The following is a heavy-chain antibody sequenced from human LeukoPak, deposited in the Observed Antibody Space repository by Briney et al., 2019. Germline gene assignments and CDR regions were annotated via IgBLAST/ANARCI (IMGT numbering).Heavy chain of an antibody. CDR2: IKQDESEK. V-gene: IGHV3-7*03. CDR1: GFTFGSYW. J-gene: IGHJ6*04. D-gene: IGHD4-17*01. CDR3: ARVRTVTYYGMDV. Sequence: GGSLRLSCAASGFTFGSYWMSWVRQAPGKGLEWVANIKQDESEKYYVASVKGRFTISRDNHKNSLFLQMNSLRAEDTAVYYCARVRTVTYYGMDVWGKGTTVTVPS.